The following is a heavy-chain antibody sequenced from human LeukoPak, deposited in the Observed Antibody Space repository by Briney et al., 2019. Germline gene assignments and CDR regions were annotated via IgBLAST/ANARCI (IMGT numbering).Heavy chain of an antibody. Sequence: GGSLRLSCAASGLNFTRYWMSWVRQAPGKGLEWVANIKQDGGEKYYVDSVRGRFTISRDHAQNSLYLQMDDLRAEDTAVYYCATNYDDYDKAAFDVWGQGALVTVSS. V-gene: IGHV3-7*01. CDR2: IKQDGGEK. CDR1: GLNFTRYW. CDR3: ATNYDDYDKAAFDV. D-gene: IGHD4-17*01. J-gene: IGHJ3*01.